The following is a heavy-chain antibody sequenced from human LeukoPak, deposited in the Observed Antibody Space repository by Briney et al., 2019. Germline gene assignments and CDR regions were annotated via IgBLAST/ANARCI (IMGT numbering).Heavy chain of an antibody. J-gene: IGHJ6*02. D-gene: IGHD6-19*01. CDR2: IIPILGIA. Sequence: SVKVSCKASGGTFSSYAISWVRQAPGQGLEWMGRIIPILGIANYAQKFQGRVTITADKSTSTAYTELSSLRSEDTAVYYCARHSSGWYSGDYYGMDVWGQGTTVTVSS. CDR1: GGTFSSYA. CDR3: ARHSSGWYSGDYYGMDV. V-gene: IGHV1-69*04.